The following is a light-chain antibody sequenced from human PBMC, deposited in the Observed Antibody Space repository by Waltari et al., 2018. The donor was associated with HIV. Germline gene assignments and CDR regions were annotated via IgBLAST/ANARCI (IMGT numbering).Light chain of an antibody. CDR3: AVWDDRLSGRL. Sequence: HSVLAQPRSVSGTPGQTVNISCSGSIPNVRNNYVSWYQQVPGVAPQRLIYRNNRRPAGVPDRLSVSKSCTSASLAISGLRTEDEAEYYCAVWDDRLSGRLFGGMTKVTFL. V-gene: IGLV1-47*01. J-gene: IGLJ2*01. CDR1: IPNVRNNY. CDR2: RNN.